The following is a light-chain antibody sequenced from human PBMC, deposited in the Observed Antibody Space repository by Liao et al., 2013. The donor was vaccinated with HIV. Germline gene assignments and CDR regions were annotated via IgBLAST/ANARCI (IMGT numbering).Light chain of an antibody. Sequence: SDELTQPPSVSVSPGEPASITCSGDQLGDRYVSWYQQRPGQSPVLIMFQNVKRPSGIPERFSGSNSGNTATLAISGTQAMDEADYYCQTWDSLTGVFGTGTKVTVL. V-gene: IGLV3-1*01. CDR1: QLGDRY. J-gene: IGLJ1*01. CDR2: QNV. CDR3: QTWDSLTGV.